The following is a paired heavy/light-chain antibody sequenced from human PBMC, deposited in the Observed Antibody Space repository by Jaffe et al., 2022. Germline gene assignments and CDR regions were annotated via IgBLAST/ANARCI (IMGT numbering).Light chain of an antibody. CDR3: QQYNSYWWT. V-gene: IGKV1-5*03. CDR2: KAS. J-gene: IGKJ1*01. Sequence: DIQMTQSPSTLSASVGDRVTITCRASQSISSWLAWYQQKPGKAPKLLIYKASSLESGVPSRFSGSGSGTEFTLTISSLQPDDFATYYCQQYNSYWWTFGQGTKVEIK. CDR1: QSISSW.
Heavy chain of an antibody. V-gene: IGHV5-51*03. Sequence: EVQLVQSGAEVKKPGESLKISCKGSGYSFTSYWIGWVRQMPGKGLEWMGIIYPGDSDTRYSPSFQGQVTISADKSISTAYLQWSSLKASDTAMYYCVRPPYYGSGSYYIGGYFDYWGQGTLVTVSS. CDR3: VRPPYYGSGSYYIGGYFDY. J-gene: IGHJ4*02. CDR1: GYSFTSYW. CDR2: IYPGDSDT. D-gene: IGHD3-10*01.